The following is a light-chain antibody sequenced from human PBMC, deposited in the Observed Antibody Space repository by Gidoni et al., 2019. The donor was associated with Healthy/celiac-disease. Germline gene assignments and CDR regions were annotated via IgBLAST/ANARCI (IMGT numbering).Light chain of an antibody. CDR3: QAWDSSVV. V-gene: IGLV3-1*01. CDR1: KLGDKY. CDR2: QDS. Sequence: SYELTQPPSVSVSPGQTASITCSGDKLGDKYACWYQQKPGQSPVPVIYQDSKRPSGIPERFSGSNSGNTATLTISGTQAMDEADYYCQAWDSSVVFGGGTKLTVL. J-gene: IGLJ2*01.